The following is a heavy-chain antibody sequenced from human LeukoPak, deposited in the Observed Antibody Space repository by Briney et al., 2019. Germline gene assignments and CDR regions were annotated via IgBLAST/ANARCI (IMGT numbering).Heavy chain of an antibody. Sequence: ASVKVSCKASGYTFTSYYMHWVRQAPGQGLEWMGLINPTGGSTGYAQKFQGRVTMTRDMSTSTVYMELSSLRSEDTAVYYCARGTYYCSSTSCYHYYYMDVWGKGTTVTVSS. J-gene: IGHJ6*03. CDR1: GYTFTSYY. CDR2: INPTGGST. V-gene: IGHV1-46*01. D-gene: IGHD2-2*01. CDR3: ARGTYYCSSTSCYHYYYMDV.